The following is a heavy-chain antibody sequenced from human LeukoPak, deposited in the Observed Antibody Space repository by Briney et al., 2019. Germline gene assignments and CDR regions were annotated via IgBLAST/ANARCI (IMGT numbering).Heavy chain of an antibody. J-gene: IGHJ4*02. CDR1: GFTFSSYW. CDR2: INADGSST. D-gene: IGHD1-14*01. CDR3: VRGNPIHF. V-gene: IGHV3-74*01. Sequence: GGSLRLSCAASGFTFSSYWMHWVREVPGKGLVWVSRINADGSSTYYADSVKGRFTISRDNAKNTLFLQMNSLRGEDTAVYYCVRGNPIHFWGQGTLLTVSS.